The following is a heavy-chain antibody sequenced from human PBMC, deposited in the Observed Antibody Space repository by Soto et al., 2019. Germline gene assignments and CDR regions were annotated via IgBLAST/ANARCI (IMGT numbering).Heavy chain of an antibody. CDR2: INPILSMS. CDR1: CATFNFYY. V-gene: IGHV1-69*02. J-gene: IGHJ4*02. Sequence: QVQLVQSGADVQRPGSSVRVSCNASCATFNFYYINWVRQAPGLGLQWMGRINPILSMSNYAPRFQGRVTMTADKSTSTAYMELSSLISEDTAMYYCATSYGSGYRAFDSWGQGALVTVSS. CDR3: ATSYGSGYRAFDS. D-gene: IGHD3-10*01.